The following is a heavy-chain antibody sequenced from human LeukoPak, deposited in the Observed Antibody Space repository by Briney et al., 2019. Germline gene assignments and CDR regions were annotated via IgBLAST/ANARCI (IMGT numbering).Heavy chain of an antibody. D-gene: IGHD2-8*01. CDR3: ANSMVYAMSEYFDY. CDR2: ISYDGSNK. J-gene: IGHJ4*02. Sequence: GGSLRLSCAASGFTFSSYGMHWVRQAPGKGLEWVAVISYDGSNKYYADSVKGRFTISRDNSKNTLYLQMNSLRAEDTAVYYCANSMVYAMSEYFDYWGQGTLVTVSS. V-gene: IGHV3-30*18. CDR1: GFTFSSYG.